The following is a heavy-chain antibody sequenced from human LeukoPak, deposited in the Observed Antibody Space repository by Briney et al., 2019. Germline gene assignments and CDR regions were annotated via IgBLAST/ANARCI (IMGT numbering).Heavy chain of an antibody. J-gene: IGHJ4*02. CDR3: ARATNYYDSSGYPTYSDY. CDR2: IYYSGST. Sequence: SETLSLTCTVSGGSISSYYWSWIRQPPGKGLEWIGYIYYSGSTNYNPSLKSRVTISVDTSKNHFSLKLSSVTAADTAVYYCARATNYYDSSGYPTYSDYWGQGTLVTVSS. V-gene: IGHV4-59*01. D-gene: IGHD3-22*01. CDR1: GGSISSYY.